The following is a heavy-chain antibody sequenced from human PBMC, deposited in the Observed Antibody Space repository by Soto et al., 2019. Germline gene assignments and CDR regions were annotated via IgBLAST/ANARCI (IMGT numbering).Heavy chain of an antibody. CDR1: GYTFTSYG. CDR3: AREPGVGSYYGSGSYYRVSDAFDI. CDR2: IIPIFGTA. V-gene: IGHV1-69*06. D-gene: IGHD3-10*01. Sequence: GASVKVSCKASGYTFTSYGISWVRQAPGQGLEWMGGIIPIFGTANYAQKFQGRVTITADKSTSTAYMELSSLRSEDTAVYYCAREPGVGSYYGSGSYYRVSDAFDIWGQGTMVTV. J-gene: IGHJ3*02.